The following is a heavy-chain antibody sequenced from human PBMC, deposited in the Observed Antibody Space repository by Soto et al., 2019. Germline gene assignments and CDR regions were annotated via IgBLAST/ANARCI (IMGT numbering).Heavy chain of an antibody. CDR1: GFTFSRNA. D-gene: IGHD3-9*01. CDR2: ISSNGGST. CDR3: ARELRYFDWPDYYYYGMDV. V-gene: IGHV3-64*01. Sequence: PGGSLRLSCAASGFTFSRNAMHWVRQAPGKGLEYVSAISSNGGSTYYGNSVKGRFTISRDNSKNTLYLQMNSLRAEDTAVYYCARELRYFDWPDYYYYGMDVWGQGTMVTVSS. J-gene: IGHJ6*02.